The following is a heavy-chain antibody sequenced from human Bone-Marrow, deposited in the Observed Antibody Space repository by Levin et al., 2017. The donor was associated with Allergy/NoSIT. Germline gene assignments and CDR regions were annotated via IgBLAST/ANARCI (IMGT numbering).Heavy chain of an antibody. CDR1: GFTFSSYS. D-gene: IGHD1-7*01. J-gene: IGHJ6*02. Sequence: GESLKISCAASGFTFSSYSMNWVRQAPGKGLEWVSYISSSSSTIYYADSVKGRFTISRDNAKNSLYLQMNSLRAEDTAVYYCARAVDNWNSKTYYYYGMDGWGQGTTVTVSS. CDR3: ARAVDNWNSKTYYYYGMDG. V-gene: IGHV3-48*01. CDR2: ISSSSSTI.